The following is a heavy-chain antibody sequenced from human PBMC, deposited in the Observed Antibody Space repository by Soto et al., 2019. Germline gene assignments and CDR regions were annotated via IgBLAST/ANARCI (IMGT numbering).Heavy chain of an antibody. CDR1: GGTFSSYA. V-gene: IGHV1-69*06. Sequence: SVKVSCKAYGGTFSSYAIGWVRQAPGQGLEWMGGIIPIFSTTNYAQKFQGRVTITADKSTSTAYMELSSLRSEDTAVYYCAREFAYSSSWYSSGFYGMDVWGQGTTVTVSS. D-gene: IGHD6-13*01. CDR2: IIPIFSTT. J-gene: IGHJ6*02. CDR3: AREFAYSSSWYSSGFYGMDV.